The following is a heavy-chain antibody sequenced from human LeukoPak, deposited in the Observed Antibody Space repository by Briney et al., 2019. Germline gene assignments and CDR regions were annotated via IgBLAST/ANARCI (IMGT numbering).Heavy chain of an antibody. D-gene: IGHD3-22*01. V-gene: IGHV1-2*02. J-gene: IGHJ4*02. CDR1: GYTFTGYY. CDR3: ARGTNYYDSSGYYAGPEGSYFDY. Sequence: ASVKVSCKASGYTFTGYYIHWVRQAPGQGLEWMAWINPNSGGTFYAQKFQGRVTMTRNTSISTAYMELSSLRSEDTAVYYCARGTNYYDSSGYYAGPEGSYFDYWGQGTLVTVSS. CDR2: INPNSGGT.